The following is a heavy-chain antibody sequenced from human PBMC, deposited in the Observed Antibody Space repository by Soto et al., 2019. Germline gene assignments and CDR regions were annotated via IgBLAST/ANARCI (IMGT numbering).Heavy chain of an antibody. V-gene: IGHV3-23*01. Sequence: GGSLRLSCAASGFTFSSYAMSWVRQAPGKGLEWVSAISGSGGSTYYADSVKGRFTISRDNSKNTLYLQMNSLRAEDTAVYYCAKRRINSCCWYLGSEVTFDYWGQRTLVTVSA. CDR2: ISGSGGST. J-gene: IGHJ4*02. CDR1: GFTFSSYA. D-gene: IGHD6-19*01. CDR3: AKRRINSCCWYLGSEVTFDY.